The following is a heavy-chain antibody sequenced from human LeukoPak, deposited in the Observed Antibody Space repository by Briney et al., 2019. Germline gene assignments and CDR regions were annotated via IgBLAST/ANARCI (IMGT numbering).Heavy chain of an antibody. J-gene: IGHJ4*01. Sequence: HPGGSLRLSCAASGFTFSSYAMSWVHQAPGKGLEWVSAISGSGGSTYYADSVKGRFTISRDNSKNTLYLQMNSLRAEDTAVYYCAKGIYSSGWSYFDYWGHGTLVTVSS. CDR2: ISGSGGST. CDR3: AKGIYSSGWSYFDY. V-gene: IGHV3-23*01. D-gene: IGHD6-19*01. CDR1: GFTFSSYA.